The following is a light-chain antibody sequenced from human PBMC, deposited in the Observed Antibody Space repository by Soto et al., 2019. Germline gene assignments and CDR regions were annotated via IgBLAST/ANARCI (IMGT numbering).Light chain of an antibody. V-gene: IGKV3-20*01. Sequence: EIVLTQSPGTLSLSPGERATLSCRASQSVTSSFLAWYQQKPGQAPRLLIYSASHRATGIPDRFSGSESGTDFTLTISRLEPEDFAVYYCHQYGDSRWTFGQGTKVDIK. CDR1: QSVTSSF. CDR3: HQYGDSRWT. J-gene: IGKJ1*01. CDR2: SAS.